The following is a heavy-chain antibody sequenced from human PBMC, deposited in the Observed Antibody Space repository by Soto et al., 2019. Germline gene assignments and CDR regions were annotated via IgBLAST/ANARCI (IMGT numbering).Heavy chain of an antibody. J-gene: IGHJ4*02. CDR3: ARALSSGWYSYYFDY. Sequence: GASVKVSCKASGYTFTGYYMHWVRQAPGQGLEWMGWISAYNGNTNYAQKLQGRVTMTTDTSTSTAYMELRSLRSDDTAVYYCARALSSGWYSYYFDYWGQGTLVTVSS. CDR2: ISAYNGNT. V-gene: IGHV1-18*04. D-gene: IGHD6-19*01. CDR1: GYTFTGYY.